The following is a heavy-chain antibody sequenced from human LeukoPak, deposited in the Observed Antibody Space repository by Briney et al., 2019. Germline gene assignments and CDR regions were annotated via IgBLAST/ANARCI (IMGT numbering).Heavy chain of an antibody. CDR2: ISSSSSYI. CDR3: ARTYSSSWYVDY. D-gene: IGHD6-13*01. CDR1: GFTFSSYS. Sequence: GGSLRLSCAASGFTFSSYSMNWVRQAPGKRLEWVSSISSSSSYIYYADSVKGRFTISRDNAKNSLYLQMNSLRAEDTAVYYCARTYSSSWYVDYWGQGTLVTVSS. V-gene: IGHV3-21*01. J-gene: IGHJ4*02.